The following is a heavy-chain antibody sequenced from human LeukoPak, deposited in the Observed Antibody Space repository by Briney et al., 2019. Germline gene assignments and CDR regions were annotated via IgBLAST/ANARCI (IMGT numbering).Heavy chain of an antibody. V-gene: IGHV3-48*01. Sequence: GGSLRLSCAASGFTVSSNYMNWVRQAPGKGLEWVSYISSSSSTIYYADSVKGRFTISRDNAKNSLYLQMNSLRAEDTAVYYCARGKPAFDPWGQGTLVTVSS. J-gene: IGHJ5*02. CDR1: GFTVSSNY. CDR2: ISSSSSTI. CDR3: ARGKPAFDP.